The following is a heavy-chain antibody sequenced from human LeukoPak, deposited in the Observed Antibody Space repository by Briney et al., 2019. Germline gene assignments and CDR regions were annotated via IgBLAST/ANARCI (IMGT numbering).Heavy chain of an antibody. CDR1: GDSISSSRYY. J-gene: IGHJ4*02. CDR2: TYYRGKT. Sequence: PSETLSLTCSVSGDSISSSRYYWGWIRQPPGKGLEWIENTYYRGKTYYNPSLKSRVTISVHTYKNQFSLKLSSVTAADTAVYYCAKSPFVDCFHYWGQGTLVTVSS. V-gene: IGHV4-39*01. CDR3: AKSPFVDCFHY. D-gene: IGHD2-15*01.